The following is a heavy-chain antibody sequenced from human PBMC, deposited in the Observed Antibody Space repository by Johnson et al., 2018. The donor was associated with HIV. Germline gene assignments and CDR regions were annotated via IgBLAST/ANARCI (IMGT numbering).Heavy chain of an antibody. J-gene: IGHJ3*02. CDR1: GFTFSSYA. Sequence: EVQLVESGGGLVQPGGSLRLSCAASGFTFSSYAMSWVRQAPGKGLEWVSGISASGGSTYYADSVKGRFTISRDNSKNTLYLQMNSLRAEDTAVYYCAKRAGYDYGDDTTGAFDIWGQGTMVTVSS. V-gene: IGHV3-23*04. D-gene: IGHD4-17*01. CDR2: ISASGGST. CDR3: AKRAGYDYGDDTTGAFDI.